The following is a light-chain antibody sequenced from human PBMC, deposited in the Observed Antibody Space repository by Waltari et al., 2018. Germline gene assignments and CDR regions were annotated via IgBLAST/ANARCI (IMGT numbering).Light chain of an antibody. CDR3: NSRDSSGNLWV. V-gene: IGLV3-19*01. J-gene: IGLJ3*02. CDR1: SLRSYY. CDR2: GKN. Sequence: SSELTQDPAVSVALGQTVRITCQGDSLRSYYASWYQQKPGQAPVLVIYGKNNRPSGIPDRFSGSSSGNTASLTITGAQAEDEADYYCNSRDSSGNLWVFGRGTKLTVL.